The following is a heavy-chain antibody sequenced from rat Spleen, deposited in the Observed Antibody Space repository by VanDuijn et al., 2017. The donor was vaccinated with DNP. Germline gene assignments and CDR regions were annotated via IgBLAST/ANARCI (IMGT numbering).Heavy chain of an antibody. CDR1: GFNFNDYW. D-gene: IGHD1-4*01. CDR3: ARAPDLPGKGVMDV. J-gene: IGHJ4*01. V-gene: IGHV4-2*01. CDR2: INEDSGTI. Sequence: EVKLVESGGGLVQPGRSLKLSCAASGFNFNDYWMGWVRQAPGKGLEWIGEINEDSGTINYTPSLKDKFTISRDNAQSTLYLQTSKQGSEDTAIYYCARAPDLPGKGVMDVWGQGTSVIVSS.